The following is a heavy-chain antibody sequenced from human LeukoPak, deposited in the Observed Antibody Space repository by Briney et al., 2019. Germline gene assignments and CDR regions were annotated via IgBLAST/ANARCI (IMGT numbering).Heavy chain of an antibody. CDR3: AKDNRYYYDSDGYHRFDL. Sequence: PGGSLRLSCAASGLTFLSHAMNWVRQAPGKGLEWVSSITGSGGSAYYADFVQGRFTISRDNSKNTLYLQMNSLGGEDTAVYYCAKDNRYYYDSDGYHRFDLWGQGTMVTVSS. J-gene: IGHJ3*01. D-gene: IGHD3-22*01. CDR1: GLTFLSHA. V-gene: IGHV3-23*01. CDR2: ITGSGGSA.